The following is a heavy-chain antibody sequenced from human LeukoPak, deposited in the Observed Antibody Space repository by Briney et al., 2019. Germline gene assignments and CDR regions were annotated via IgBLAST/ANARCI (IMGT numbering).Heavy chain of an antibody. J-gene: IGHJ6*02. CDR3: ARVLKESSSWYAISHYYYGMDV. CDR1: GYTFTSYD. Sequence: EASVKVSCKASGYTFTSYDISWVRQATGQGLEWMGWMNPNSDNTGYAQKFQGRVTMTRNTSISTAYMELSSLRSEDTAVYYCARVLKESSSWYAISHYYYGMDVWGQGTTVTVSS. V-gene: IGHV1-8*01. CDR2: MNPNSDNT. D-gene: IGHD6-13*01.